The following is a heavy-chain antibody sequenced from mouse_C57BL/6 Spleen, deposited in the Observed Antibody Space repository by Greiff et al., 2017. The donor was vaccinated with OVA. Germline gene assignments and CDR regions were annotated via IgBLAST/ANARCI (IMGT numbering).Heavy chain of an antibody. Sequence: QVQLQQPGAELVKPGASVKMSCKASGYTFTSYWITWVKQRPGQGLEWIGDIYPGSGSTNYNEKFKSKATLTVDTSSSTAYMQLSSLTSEDSAVYYCARDYSNYSAWFAYWGQGTLVTVSA. V-gene: IGHV1-55*01. J-gene: IGHJ3*01. CDR1: GYTFTSYW. CDR3: ARDYSNYSAWFAY. D-gene: IGHD2-5*01. CDR2: IYPGSGST.